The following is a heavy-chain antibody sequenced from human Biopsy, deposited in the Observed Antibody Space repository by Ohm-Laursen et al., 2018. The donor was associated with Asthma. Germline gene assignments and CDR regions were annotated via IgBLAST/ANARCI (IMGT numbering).Heavy chain of an antibody. D-gene: IGHD4-11*01. Sequence: SLRLSCAASGFAFSSYAMHWVRQAPGRGLEWVAVISHDGQTQHYAESVKGRFALSRDNSQNTLYLQMISLRTDDTAVYYCAKRRGYSDFNDFDYWGHGTLVTVSS. J-gene: IGHJ4*01. V-gene: IGHV3-30*09. CDR1: GFAFSSYA. CDR3: AKRRGYSDFNDFDY. CDR2: ISHDGQTQ.